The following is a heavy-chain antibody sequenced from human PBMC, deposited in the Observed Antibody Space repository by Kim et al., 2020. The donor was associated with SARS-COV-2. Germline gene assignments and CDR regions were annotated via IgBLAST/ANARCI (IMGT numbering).Heavy chain of an antibody. V-gene: IGHV3-11*01. CDR3: ARSGNGYNAFGI. CDR2: ISTHGESI. J-gene: IGHJ4*03. Sequence: GGSLRLSCAASGLTFSDYDMNWVRQAPGKGLEWLSFISTHGESIFYADSVEGRFTISRDNAKNSLYLQMNYRRDEDTAVYYCARSGNGYNAFGIWGQGAL. CDR1: GLTFSDYD. D-gene: IGHD5-12*01.